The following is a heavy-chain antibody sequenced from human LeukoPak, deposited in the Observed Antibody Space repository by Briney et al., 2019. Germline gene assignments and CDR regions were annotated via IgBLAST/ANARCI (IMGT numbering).Heavy chain of an antibody. D-gene: IGHD3-3*01. J-gene: IGHJ4*02. CDR3: ARTYHDFWSGYYSHEGNPFDY. V-gene: IGHV3-21*01. Sequence: GSLRLSCAASGLTFSSYTMNWVRQAPGKGLEWVSSITSSSSYIYYADSVMGRFTISRDNANNSLYLEMNSLRAEDTAVYYCARTYHDFWSGYYSHEGNPFDYWGQGTLVTVSS. CDR2: ITSSSSYI. CDR1: GLTFSSYT.